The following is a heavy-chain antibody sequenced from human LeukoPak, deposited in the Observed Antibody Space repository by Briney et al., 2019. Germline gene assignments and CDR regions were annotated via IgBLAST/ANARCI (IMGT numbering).Heavy chain of an antibody. CDR2: ISYDGSNK. V-gene: IGHV3-30-3*01. J-gene: IGHJ4*02. Sequence: GRSLRLSCAASGFTFSSYAMHWVRQAPGKGLEWVAVISYDGSNKYYADSVKGRFTISRDNSKNTLCLQMNSLRAEDTAVYYCAREGRQQLVRGYFDYWGQGTLVTVSS. CDR1: GFTFSSYA. D-gene: IGHD6-13*01. CDR3: AREGRQQLVRGYFDY.